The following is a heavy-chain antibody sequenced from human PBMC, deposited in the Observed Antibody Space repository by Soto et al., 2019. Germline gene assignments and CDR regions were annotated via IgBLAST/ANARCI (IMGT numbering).Heavy chain of an antibody. CDR1: GFTFSSYA. J-gene: IGHJ4*02. Sequence: GGSLRLSCVTSGFTFSSYAMNWVRQAPGEGLEWVSGISDSVVSAYYADSVKGRFTISRDNSKDTLYLQMNSLRAEDTAVYYCAKSGGYNYGYQETDYWGQGT. D-gene: IGHD5-18*01. CDR2: ISDSVVSA. CDR3: AKSGGYNYGYQETDY. V-gene: IGHV3-23*01.